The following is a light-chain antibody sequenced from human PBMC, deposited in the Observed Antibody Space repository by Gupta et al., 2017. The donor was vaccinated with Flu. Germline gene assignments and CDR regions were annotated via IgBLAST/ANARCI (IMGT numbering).Light chain of an antibody. J-gene: IGKJ3*01. V-gene: IGKV3-20*01. CDR2: STS. CDR1: QSVDSSS. CDR3: QHYGSSPEFT. Sequence: EIVLTQSPGTLSLSPGERATLSCRARQSVDSSSLAWYQQQPGQAPRLLIYSTSRRATGIPDRFSGSGSGTDFTLTISRLEPEDFAVYYCQHYGSSPEFTFGPGTRVDIK.